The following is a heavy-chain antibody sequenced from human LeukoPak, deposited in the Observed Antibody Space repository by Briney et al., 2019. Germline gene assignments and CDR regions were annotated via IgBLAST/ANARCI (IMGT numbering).Heavy chain of an antibody. CDR2: IYYSGST. D-gene: IGHD3-22*01. Sequence: SETLSLTCSVSGGSISTTTYYWGWIRQPPGKGLEWIGSIYYSGSTYYNPSLKSRVTISVDTSKNQFSLKLSSVTAADTAVYYCARLSAYYYDSRGAFDIWGQGTMVTVSS. J-gene: IGHJ3*02. V-gene: IGHV4-39*01. CDR1: GGSISTTTYY. CDR3: ARLSAYYYDSRGAFDI.